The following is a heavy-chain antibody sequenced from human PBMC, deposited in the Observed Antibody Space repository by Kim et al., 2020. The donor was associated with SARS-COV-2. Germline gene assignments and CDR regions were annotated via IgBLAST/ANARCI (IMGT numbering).Heavy chain of an antibody. CDR3: ARQSSGWNYDY. CDR1: GDSVSSKSAT. V-gene: IGHV6-1*01. Sequence: SQTLSLTCAISGDSVSSKSATWNWTRQSPSRGLEWLGRTFSRSKWYNDYGVSVKSRITINPDTSKNQFSLQLSSVTPEDTAVYYCARQSSGWNYDYWGQGTLVIVSS. J-gene: IGHJ4*02. D-gene: IGHD6-19*01. CDR2: TFSRSKWYN.